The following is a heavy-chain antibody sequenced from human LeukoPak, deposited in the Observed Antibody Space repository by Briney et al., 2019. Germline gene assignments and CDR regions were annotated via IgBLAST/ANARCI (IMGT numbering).Heavy chain of an antibody. Sequence: SVKVSCKASGGTFSSYAISWVRQAPGQGLEWMGGIIPIFGTANYAQKFQGRVTITTDESTSTAYVELRSLRSEDTAVYYCATLGGYSSNWDPTFDDWGQGTLVTVSS. CDR2: IIPIFGTA. V-gene: IGHV1-69*05. J-gene: IGHJ4*02. CDR3: ATLGGYSSNWDPTFDD. CDR1: GGTFSSYA. D-gene: IGHD6-13*01.